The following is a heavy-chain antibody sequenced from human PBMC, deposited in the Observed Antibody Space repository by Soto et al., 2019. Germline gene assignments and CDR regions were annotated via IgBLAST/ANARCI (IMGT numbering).Heavy chain of an antibody. J-gene: IGHJ3*01. Sequence: GGSLRLSCAASGFTFTSAWMNWVRQAPGKGLEWFGRIKSKTDGGKIDYAVPVKGRFTISRDDSENTLYLQMNSLTTDDTVLYYCTTDQLSRRAFDVWGQGTMVTVSS. CDR2: IKSKTDGGKI. V-gene: IGHV3-15*07. CDR1: GFTFTSAW. D-gene: IGHD3-16*02. CDR3: TTDQLSRRAFDV.